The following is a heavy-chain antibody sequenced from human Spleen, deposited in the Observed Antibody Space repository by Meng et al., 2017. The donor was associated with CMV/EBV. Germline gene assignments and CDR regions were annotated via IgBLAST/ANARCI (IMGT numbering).Heavy chain of an antibody. CDR3: AREGSGSSKFDY. Sequence: SGDSVSTNSVAWSWIRQSPSRGLEWLGRTYYRSQWFNDYAVSVKGRIIISPDTSKNQFSLQLNSVTPEDTALYYCAREGSGSSKFDYWGQGTLVTVSS. J-gene: IGHJ4*02. CDR1: GDSVSTNSVA. CDR2: TYYRSQWFN. D-gene: IGHD1-26*01. V-gene: IGHV6-1*01.